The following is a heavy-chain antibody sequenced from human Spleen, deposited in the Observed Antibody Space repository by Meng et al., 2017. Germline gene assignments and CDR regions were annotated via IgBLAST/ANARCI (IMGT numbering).Heavy chain of an antibody. Sequence: GGSLRLSCAASGFTFSSYSMNWVRQAPGKGLEWVSTITWNGDHTRYADSVKGRFTISRDNAKNSLYLQMNSLRAEDTALYYCAREVAVAGSFPPSLDHWGQGTLVTVSS. J-gene: IGHJ4*02. CDR1: GFTFSSYS. D-gene: IGHD6-19*01. CDR2: ITWNGDHT. V-gene: IGHV3-20*04. CDR3: AREVAVAGSFPPSLDH.